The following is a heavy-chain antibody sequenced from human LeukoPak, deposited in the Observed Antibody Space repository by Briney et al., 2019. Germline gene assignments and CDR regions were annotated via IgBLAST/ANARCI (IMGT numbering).Heavy chain of an antibody. Sequence: SETLSLTCNVSGGSISSYYWSWIRQPPGKGLEWIGYIYYSGSTNYNPSLKSRVTISVDTSKNQFSLKLSSVTAADTAVYYCARCPSLKRPYYFDYWGQGTLVTVSS. CDR2: IYYSGST. CDR3: ARCPSLKRPYYFDY. J-gene: IGHJ4*02. CDR1: GGSISSYY. V-gene: IGHV4-59*01.